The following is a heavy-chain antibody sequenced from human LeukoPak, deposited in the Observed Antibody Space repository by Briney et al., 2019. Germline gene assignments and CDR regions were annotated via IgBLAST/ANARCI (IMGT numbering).Heavy chain of an antibody. Sequence: GGSLRLSCAASGFTFSSYWMTWVRQTPGKGLEWVANIKPDGSEKYYVDSVKGRFTISRDNAKNSLYLQMNSLRAEDTALYYCARRNYYDTSRSFDIWGQGTMVTVSS. CDR2: IKPDGSEK. J-gene: IGHJ3*02. CDR3: ARRNYYDTSRSFDI. D-gene: IGHD3-22*01. CDR1: GFTFSSYW. V-gene: IGHV3-7*03.